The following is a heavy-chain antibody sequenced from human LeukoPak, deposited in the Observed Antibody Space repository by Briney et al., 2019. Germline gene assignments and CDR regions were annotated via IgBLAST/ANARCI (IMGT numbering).Heavy chain of an antibody. CDR1: GSTLSRSA. D-gene: IGHD2-15*01. Sequence: SMKVSCKASGSTLSRSAVQWVRQARGQRLEWIGRIVVGSGNTNYAQKFQERVTITRDMSTSTAYMELSSLRSEDTAVYYCAAGYCSGGSCPPDYWGQGTLVTVSS. CDR3: AAGYCSGGSCPPDY. V-gene: IGHV1-58*01. J-gene: IGHJ4*02. CDR2: IVVGSGNT.